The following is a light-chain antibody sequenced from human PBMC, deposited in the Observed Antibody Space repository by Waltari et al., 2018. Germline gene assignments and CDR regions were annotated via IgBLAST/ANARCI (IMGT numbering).Light chain of an antibody. Sequence: EIVLTQSPATLSLSPGERATLSCRASQSFSTYLAWYQQKPGQAPRLLIYDASNRASGIPARFSGRGSGTDFTLTISSLEPEDFAVYYCQQRSNWLTFGGGTKVEIK. CDR2: DAS. CDR1: QSFSTY. V-gene: IGKV3-11*01. CDR3: QQRSNWLT. J-gene: IGKJ4*01.